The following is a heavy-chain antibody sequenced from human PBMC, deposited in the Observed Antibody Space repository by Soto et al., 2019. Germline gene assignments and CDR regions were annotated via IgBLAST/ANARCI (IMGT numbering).Heavy chain of an antibody. CDR2: IHPSGST. V-gene: IGHV4-34*01. Sequence: YVRLSHTSALYGGSLVFYYWILLRQSPGKGLEWIGEIHPSGSTKYNPSLKSRVSLSVDTSTKQFSLKLTSVTAADRGVYYCARGVDSWSGYLFWGQGNQVKVSS. CDR1: GGSLVFYY. D-gene: IGHD3-3*01. CDR3: ARGVDSWSGYLF. J-gene: IGHJ4*02.